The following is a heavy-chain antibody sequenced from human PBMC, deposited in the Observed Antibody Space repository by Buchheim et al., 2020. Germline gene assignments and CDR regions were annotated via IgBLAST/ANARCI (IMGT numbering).Heavy chain of an antibody. V-gene: IGHV3-23*04. D-gene: IGHD3-10*01. J-gene: IGHJ6*02. Sequence: EVQLVESGGGLVQPGGSLRLSCAASGFTFSSYXMSWVRQAPGKGLEWVSAISGIGGSKYYADSVKGRCTXSTANSKKPLYTQMNSLRAEDTAVYYCAKVSFGLSPTPYYGMDVWGQGTT. CDR1: GFTFSSYX. CDR3: AKVSFGLSPTPYYGMDV. CDR2: ISGIGGSK.